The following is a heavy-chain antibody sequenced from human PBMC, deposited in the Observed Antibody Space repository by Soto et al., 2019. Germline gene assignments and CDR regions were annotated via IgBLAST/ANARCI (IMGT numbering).Heavy chain of an antibody. CDR2: ISSSYYI. V-gene: IGHV3-21*01. D-gene: IGHD2-21*02. CDR3: ARGDVVVLTATSNFDY. Sequence: PAGVLRLSCAASGFTFSSYTMKWVRQAPGKGLEWVASISSSYYIKYADSVKGRFTISRDNAKNSLYLQMNSLRAEDAAVYYCARGDVVVLTATSNFDYWGQGTLVTVSS. J-gene: IGHJ4*02. CDR1: GFTFSSYT.